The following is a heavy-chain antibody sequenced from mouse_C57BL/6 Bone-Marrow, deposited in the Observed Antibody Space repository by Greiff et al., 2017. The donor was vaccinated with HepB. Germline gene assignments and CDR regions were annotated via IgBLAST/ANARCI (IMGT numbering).Heavy chain of an antibody. V-gene: IGHV14-4*01. CDR1: GFNIKDDY. CDR3: TKKGFYYYGSSYGFDY. J-gene: IGHJ2*01. D-gene: IGHD1-1*01. CDR2: IDPENGDT. Sequence: EVKVVESGAELVRPGASVKLSCTASGFNIKDDYMHWVKQRPEQGLEWIGWIDPENGDTEYASKFQGKATITADTSSNTAYLQLSSLTSEDTAVYYCTKKGFYYYGSSYGFDYWGQGTTLTVSS.